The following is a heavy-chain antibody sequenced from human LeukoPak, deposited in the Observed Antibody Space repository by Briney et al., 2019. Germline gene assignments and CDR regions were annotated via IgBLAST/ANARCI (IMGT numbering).Heavy chain of an antibody. CDR3: ARDGYSFGHDFDY. CDR2: IKGDGSST. Sequence: GGSLRLSCAASGFTFSSYWMHWVRHTPGKGLVWVSRIKGDGSSTSYADSVKGRFTISRDNAKNTLYLQMSSLRAEDTAVYYCARDGYSFGHDFDYWGQGTLVTVSS. J-gene: IGHJ4*02. V-gene: IGHV3-74*01. CDR1: GFTFSSYW. D-gene: IGHD5-18*01.